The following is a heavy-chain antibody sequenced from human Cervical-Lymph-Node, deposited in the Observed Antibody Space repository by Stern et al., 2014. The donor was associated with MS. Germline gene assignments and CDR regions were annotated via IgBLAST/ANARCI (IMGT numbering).Heavy chain of an antibody. CDR3: ARDIFGLAVRGGMDV. D-gene: IGHD3-3*01. V-gene: IGHV3-33*01. Sequence: DQLVESGGGVVQPGRSLRLSCAASGFTFSKYGIHWVRQAPGKGLEWVAVIWYDGSNEYYVDSVKGRFTISRDNSKNTIYLQMNSLRAEDTAVYYCARDIFGLAVRGGMDVWGQGTTVTVTS. CDR1: GFTFSKYG. J-gene: IGHJ6*02. CDR2: IWYDGSNE.